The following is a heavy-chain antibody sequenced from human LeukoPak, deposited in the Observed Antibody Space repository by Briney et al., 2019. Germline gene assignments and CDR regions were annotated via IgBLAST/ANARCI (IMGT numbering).Heavy chain of an antibody. CDR3: ASAPYYEFIRGPRKSHHPPYDY. V-gene: IGHV4-34*01. CDR1: GFTVSSNY. CDR2: INHSGST. J-gene: IGHJ4*02. D-gene: IGHD3-3*01. Sequence: GSLRLSCAAAGFTVSSNYMSWIRQPPGKGLEWIGEINHSGSTNYNPSLKSRVTISVDTSKNQFSLKLSSVTAADTAVYYCASAPYYEFIRGPRKSHHPPYDYWGQGTLVTVSS.